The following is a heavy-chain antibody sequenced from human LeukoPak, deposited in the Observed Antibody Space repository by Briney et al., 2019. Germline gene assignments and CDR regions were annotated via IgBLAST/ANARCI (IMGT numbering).Heavy chain of an antibody. J-gene: IGHJ4*02. Sequence: GGSLRLSCAASGFTFSNYAMNWVRQAPGKGPEWVSVISASGGTTDYADSVKGRFTISRDNSKNTLYLQMNSLRAEDTAVYYCAKGGRGSYYSDSWGQGTLVTVSS. V-gene: IGHV3-23*01. CDR3: AKGGRGSYYSDS. CDR2: ISASGGTT. CDR1: GFTFSNYA. D-gene: IGHD3-10*01.